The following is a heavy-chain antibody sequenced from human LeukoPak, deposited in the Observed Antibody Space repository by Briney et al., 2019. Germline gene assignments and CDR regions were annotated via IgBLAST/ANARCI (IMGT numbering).Heavy chain of an antibody. CDR1: GYTFSSGYY. CDR3: ARGAYYNFWSGFYYSPHFDY. CDR2: INPNNGDT. V-gene: IGHV1-2*02. J-gene: IGHJ4*02. Sequence: ASVKVSCKASGYTFSSGYYLHWVRQAPGQRLEWMGWINPNNGDTNYAQKFQGRVTMTRDTSISTAYMELSRLRSDDAAVYFCARGAYYNFWSGFYYSPHFDYWGQGTLVTVSS. D-gene: IGHD3-3*01.